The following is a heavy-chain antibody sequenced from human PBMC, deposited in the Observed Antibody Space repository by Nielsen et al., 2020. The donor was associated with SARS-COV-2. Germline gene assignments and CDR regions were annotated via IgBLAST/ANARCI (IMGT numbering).Heavy chain of an antibody. J-gene: IGHJ6*02. V-gene: IGHV4-59*12. CDR1: GGSISSYY. Sequence: GSLRLSCTVSGGSISSYYWSWIRQPPGKGLEWIGYIYYSGSTNYNPSLKSRVTISVDTSKNQFSLKLSSVTAADTAVYYCASIPSGYYYYGMDVLGQGTTVTVSS. D-gene: IGHD3-10*01. CDR2: IYYSGST. CDR3: ASIPSGYYYYGMDV.